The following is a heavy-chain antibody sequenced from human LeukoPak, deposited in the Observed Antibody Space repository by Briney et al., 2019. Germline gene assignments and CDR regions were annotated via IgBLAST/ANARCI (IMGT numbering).Heavy chain of an antibody. Sequence: PSETLSLTCTVSGGSINSSSYYRGWIRQPPGKGLEWIGTIYYSGSTYYNPSLKSRVSISVDTSKNQFSLKLSSVTAADTAVYYCARDARVQKWFGELLKTTTYYFDYWGQGTLVTVSS. CDR3: ARDARVQKWFGELLKTTTYYFDY. CDR2: IYYSGST. J-gene: IGHJ4*02. V-gene: IGHV4-39*07. D-gene: IGHD3-10*01. CDR1: GGSINSSSYY.